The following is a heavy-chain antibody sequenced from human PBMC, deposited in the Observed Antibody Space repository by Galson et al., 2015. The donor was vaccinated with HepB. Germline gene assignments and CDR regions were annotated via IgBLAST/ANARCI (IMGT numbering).Heavy chain of an antibody. CDR3: AKDLFGSSWEADYYYYGMDV. J-gene: IGHJ6*02. D-gene: IGHD6-13*01. Sequence: SLRLSCAASGFTFSSYAMSWVRQAPGKGLEWVSAISGSGGSTYYADSVKGRFTISRDNSKNTLYLQMNSLRAEDTAVYYCAKDLFGSSWEADYYYYGMDVWGQGTTVTVSS. V-gene: IGHV3-23*01. CDR2: ISGSGGST. CDR1: GFTFSSYA.